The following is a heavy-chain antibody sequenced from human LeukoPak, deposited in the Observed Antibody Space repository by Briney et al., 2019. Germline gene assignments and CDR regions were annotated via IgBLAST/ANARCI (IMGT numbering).Heavy chain of an antibody. V-gene: IGHV1-2*02. CDR3: ARSNNYDILTGYPRGLYYYYGMDV. CDR1: GYTFTGYY. D-gene: IGHD3-9*01. CDR2: INPNSGGT. Sequence: ASVKVSYKASGYTFTGYYMHWVRQAPGQGLEWMGWINPNSGGTNYAQKFQGRVTMTRDTSISTAYMELSRLRSDDTAVYYCARSNNYDILTGYPRGLYYYYGMDVWGQGTTVTVSS. J-gene: IGHJ6*02.